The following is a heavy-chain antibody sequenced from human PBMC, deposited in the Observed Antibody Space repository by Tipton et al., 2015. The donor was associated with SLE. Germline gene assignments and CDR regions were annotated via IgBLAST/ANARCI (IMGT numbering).Heavy chain of an antibody. J-gene: IGHJ4*02. D-gene: IGHD1/OR15-1a*01. CDR2: ISGGGGST. V-gene: IGHV3-23*04. CDR1: GFTFSSYA. CDR3: AKFEKTTDFYLDS. Sequence: QLVQSGGGLIQSGGSLRLSCATSGFTFSSYALSWVRRAPGKGLEWVSAISGGGGSTYYADFVKGWFSISIDKSKKTLFLQMNSLRVDDTATYYCAKFEKTTDFYLDSWGQGTLVSVSS.